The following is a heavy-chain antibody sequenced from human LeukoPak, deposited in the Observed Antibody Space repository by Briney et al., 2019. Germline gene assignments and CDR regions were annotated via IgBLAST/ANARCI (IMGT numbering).Heavy chain of an antibody. J-gene: IGHJ4*02. Sequence: PSETLSLTCTVSGGSISSGGYYWSWIRQHPGKGLEWIGYIYYSGSTNYNPSLKSRVTISVDTSKNQFSLKLSSVTAADTAVYYCAGGWLQRADYWGQGTLVTVSS. D-gene: IGHD5-24*01. CDR2: IYYSGST. V-gene: IGHV4-61*08. CDR1: GGSISSGGYY. CDR3: AGGWLQRADY.